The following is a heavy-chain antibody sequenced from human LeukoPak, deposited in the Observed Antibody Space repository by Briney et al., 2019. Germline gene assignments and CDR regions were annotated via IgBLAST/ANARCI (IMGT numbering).Heavy chain of an antibody. CDR3: AILFENNWRASDDAFDI. CDR1: GGTFSSYA. V-gene: IGHV1-69*13. CDR2: IIPMFGTA. D-gene: IGHD1-20*01. Sequence: GASVKVSYTASGGTFSSYAISWVRQAPGQGLEWMGGIIPMFGTANYQQKFQGRLTITAHDSTSPPYTELSSLRSEDTAVYYCAILFENNWRASDDAFDIWGQGTMVTVSS. J-gene: IGHJ3*02.